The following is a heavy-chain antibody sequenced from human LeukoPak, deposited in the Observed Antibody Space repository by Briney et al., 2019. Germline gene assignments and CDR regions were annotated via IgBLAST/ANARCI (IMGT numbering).Heavy chain of an antibody. CDR2: INGDGSST. Sequence: PGGSLRLSCAASGFTFSRFWMHWVRQAPGKGLVWVSRINGDGSSTNYADSVKGRFTISRDNAKNSLYLQMNSLRAEDTAVYYCARYSSGYYYRHMDVWGKGTTVTVSS. D-gene: IGHD3-22*01. V-gene: IGHV3-74*01. CDR1: GFTFSRFW. CDR3: ARYSSGYYYRHMDV. J-gene: IGHJ6*03.